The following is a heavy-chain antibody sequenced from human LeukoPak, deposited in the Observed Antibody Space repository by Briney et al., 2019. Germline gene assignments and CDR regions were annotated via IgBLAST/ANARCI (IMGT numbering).Heavy chain of an antibody. CDR2: IYPGDSDS. CDR1: GYRFTKSW. J-gene: IGHJ4*02. Sequence: GESLRISCKGSGYRFTKSWIGWVRQMPGKGLECMGIIYPGDSDSRYSPSLQGQVTISADKSISTAYLQWSSLKASDTAMYFCATTNNYDILTGYPYYFDFWGQGTLVTVSS. D-gene: IGHD3-9*01. CDR3: ATTNNYDILTGYPYYFDF. V-gene: IGHV5-51*01.